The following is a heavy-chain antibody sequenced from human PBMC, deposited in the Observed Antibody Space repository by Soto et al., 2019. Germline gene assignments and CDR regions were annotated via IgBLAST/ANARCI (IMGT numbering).Heavy chain of an antibody. CDR2: IRQDGSEK. J-gene: IGHJ5*02. Sequence: SLRLSCAASGFTFSSYWMSWVRQAPGKGLEWVANIRQDGSEKYYVDSVKGRFTISRDNAKNSLYLQMNSLRAEDTAVYYCARDFGYYYGSGSYRNWFDPWGQGTLVTVSS. CDR3: ARDFGYYYGSGSYRNWFDP. D-gene: IGHD3-10*01. CDR1: GFTFSSYW. V-gene: IGHV3-7*03.